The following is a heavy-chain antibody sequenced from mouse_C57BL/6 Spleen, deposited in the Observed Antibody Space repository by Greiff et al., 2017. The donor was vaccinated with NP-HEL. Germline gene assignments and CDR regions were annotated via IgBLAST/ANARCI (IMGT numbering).Heavy chain of an antibody. V-gene: IGHV5-17*01. Sequence: DVMLVESGGGLVKPGGSLKLSCAASGFTFSDYGMHWVRQAPEKGLEWVAYISSGSSTIYYADTVKGRFTISRDNAKNTLFLQMTSLRSEDTAMYYCARLRLYAMDYWGQGTSVTVSS. CDR3: ARLRLYAMDY. J-gene: IGHJ4*01. CDR2: ISSGSSTI. CDR1: GFTFSDYG. D-gene: IGHD1-2*01.